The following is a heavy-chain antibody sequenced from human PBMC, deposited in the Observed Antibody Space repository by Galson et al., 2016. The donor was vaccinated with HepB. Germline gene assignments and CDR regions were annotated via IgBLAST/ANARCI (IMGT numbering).Heavy chain of an antibody. V-gene: IGHV1-18*04. CDR3: ARSGDGNWFES. CDR2: ISGYNGHT. D-gene: IGHD2-21*02. CDR1: GYTFTSYG. Sequence: SVKVSCKASGYTFTSYGIGWVRQAPGQGLEWMGWISGYNGHTDSAQRLQGRVTMTTDTSTSTAYMELSSLRSDDTAVYYCARSGDGNWFESWGQGTLVTVSS. J-gene: IGHJ5*01.